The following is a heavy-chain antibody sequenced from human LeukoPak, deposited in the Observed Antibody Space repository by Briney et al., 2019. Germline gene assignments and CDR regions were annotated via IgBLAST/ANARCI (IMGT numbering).Heavy chain of an antibody. V-gene: IGHV3-53*01. J-gene: IGHJ3*02. CDR2: IYSGGST. CDR1: GFTVSSNY. Sequence: PGGSLRLSCAASGFTVSSNYMSWVRQAPGKGLEWVSVIYSGGSTYYADSVKGRFTISRDNSKNTLYLQMNSLRAEDTAVYYCARDFYGSGSHDAFDIWGQGTMVTVSS. CDR3: ARDFYGSGSHDAFDI. D-gene: IGHD3-10*01.